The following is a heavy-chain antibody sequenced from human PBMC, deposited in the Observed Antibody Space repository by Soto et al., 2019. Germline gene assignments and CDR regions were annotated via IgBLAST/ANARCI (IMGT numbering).Heavy chain of an antibody. J-gene: IGHJ4*02. D-gene: IGHD2-21*02. CDR2: ITSSGDSI. Sequence: PGGSLRLSCAASGFRFGEHSMNWVRQAPGKGLEWLSYITSSGDSIYYADSVKGQFTVSRDNAKNSLFLHMNSLRDDDTAVYYCARLPKGSMVTSWGQGTLVTVSS. CDR3: ARLPKGSMVTS. V-gene: IGHV3-48*02. CDR1: GFRFGEHS.